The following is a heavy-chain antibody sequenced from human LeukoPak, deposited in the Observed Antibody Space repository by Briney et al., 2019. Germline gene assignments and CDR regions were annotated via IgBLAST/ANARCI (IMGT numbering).Heavy chain of an antibody. J-gene: IGHJ5*02. CDR1: GFTLSSYL. Sequence: GSLRLSCAASGFTLSSYLMDWVRQAPGKGLVWVSRINCDGSSTSYADSVKGRFTISRDNAKNTLYLQMNSLRAEDTAVYYCARDFSYYYGSGSYYPNNWFDPWGQGILVTVSS. D-gene: IGHD3-10*01. V-gene: IGHV3-74*01. CDR2: INCDGSST. CDR3: ARDFSYYYGSGSYYPNNWFDP.